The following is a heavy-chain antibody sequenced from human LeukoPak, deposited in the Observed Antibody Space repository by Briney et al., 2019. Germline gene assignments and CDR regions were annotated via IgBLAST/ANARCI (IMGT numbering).Heavy chain of an antibody. V-gene: IGHV3-30-3*01. J-gene: IGHJ4*02. CDR2: ISYDGSNK. D-gene: IGHD2-2*01. CDR1: GYTFSSYV. Sequence: PGGSLRLSCAASGYTFSSYVMHWVRQAPGKGLEWVAVISYDGSNKYYADSVKGRFTISRDNSKNTLYLQMNSLRAEDTAVYYCARMYQLLYSDYWGQGTLVTVSS. CDR3: ARMYQLLYSDY.